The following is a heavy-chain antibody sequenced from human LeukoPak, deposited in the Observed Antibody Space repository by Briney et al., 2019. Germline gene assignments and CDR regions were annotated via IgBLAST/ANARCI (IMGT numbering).Heavy chain of an antibody. CDR3: ARDSMEVVVVPYYFDY. D-gene: IGHD2-2*01. V-gene: IGHV3-21*01. CDR2: ISSGSGYM. CDR1: GFTFSSYN. Sequence: GGFLRLSCAVSGFTFSSYNMNWVRQAPGKGLEWVSAISSGSGYMYYADSVKGRFTISRDNAKNSLYLQMNSLRAEDTAVYYCARDSMEVVVVPYYFDYWGQGTLVTVSS. J-gene: IGHJ4*02.